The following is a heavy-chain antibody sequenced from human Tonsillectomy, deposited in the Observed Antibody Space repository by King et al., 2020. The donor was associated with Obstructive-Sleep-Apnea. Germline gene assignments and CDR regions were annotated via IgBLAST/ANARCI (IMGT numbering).Heavy chain of an antibody. CDR3: ARNLAYDILPAASFDY. Sequence: QLQESGPGLVKPSETLSLTCTVSGGSINNYYWSWIRQPPGKELEWIGYISYSGSTNYNPSLKSRVTMSVDTSKNQFSLRLNSVTATDTAVYYCARNLAYDILPAASFDYWGQGTLVTVSS. J-gene: IGHJ4*02. D-gene: IGHD2-2*01. V-gene: IGHV4-59*08. CDR1: GGSINNYY. CDR2: ISYSGST.